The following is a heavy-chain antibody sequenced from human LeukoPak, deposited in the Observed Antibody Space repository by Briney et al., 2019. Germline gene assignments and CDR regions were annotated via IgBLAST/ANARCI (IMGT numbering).Heavy chain of an antibody. D-gene: IGHD3-22*01. CDR3: ARGWVYDSSPQGRYYMDV. J-gene: IGHJ6*03. Sequence: GASVKVSCKASGGTFSSYAISWVRQAPGQGLEWMGGIIPIFGTADYAQKFQGRVTITTDESTSTAYMELSSLRSEDTAVYYCARGWVYDSSPQGRYYMDVWGKGTTVTVSS. CDR2: IIPIFGTA. CDR1: GGTFSSYA. V-gene: IGHV1-69*05.